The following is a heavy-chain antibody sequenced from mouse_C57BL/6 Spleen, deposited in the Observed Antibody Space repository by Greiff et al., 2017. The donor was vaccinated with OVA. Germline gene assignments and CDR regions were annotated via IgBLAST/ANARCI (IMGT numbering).Heavy chain of an antibody. D-gene: IGHD2-5*01. CDR3: ARYYSKSNWYFDV. CDR2: IDPEDGET. V-gene: IGHV14-2*01. Sequence: EVQGVESGAELVKPGASVKLSCTASGFNIKDYYMHWVKQRTEQGLEWIGRIDPEDGETKYAPKFQGKATITADTSSNTAYLQLSSLTSEDTAVYYCARYYSKSNWYFDVWGTGTTVTVSS. J-gene: IGHJ1*03. CDR1: GFNIKDYY.